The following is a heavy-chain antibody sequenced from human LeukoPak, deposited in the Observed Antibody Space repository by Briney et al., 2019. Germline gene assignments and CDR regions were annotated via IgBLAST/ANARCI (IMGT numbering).Heavy chain of an antibody. V-gene: IGHV3-64*04. CDR1: GFTFSGYA. J-gene: IGHJ4*02. CDR3: ARNRYCGGDFYPWDFHY. D-gene: IGHD2-21*02. CDR2: ISSSGGST. Sequence: PGGSLRLSCSASGFTFSGYAMHWVRQAPGKGLEYVSAISSSGGSTHYADSVKGRFTISRDNAENSVYLQMNSLRAEDTAVYYCARNRYCGGDFYPWDFHYWGQGTPVTVSS.